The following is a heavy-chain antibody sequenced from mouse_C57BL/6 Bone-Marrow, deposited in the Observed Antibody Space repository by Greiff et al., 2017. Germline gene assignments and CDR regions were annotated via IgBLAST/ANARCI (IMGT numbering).Heavy chain of an antibody. CDR2: IDPETGGT. CDR3: TGWYGRSRAWFAY. CDR1: GYTFTDYE. V-gene: IGHV1-15*01. J-gene: IGHJ3*01. D-gene: IGHD1-1*01. Sequence: VQLQQSGAELVRPGASVTLSCKASGYTFTDYEMHWVKQTPVHGLEWIGAIDPETGGTAYNQKFKGKAILTADKSSSTAYMELRSLTSEDSAVYYCTGWYGRSRAWFAYWGQGTLVTVSA.